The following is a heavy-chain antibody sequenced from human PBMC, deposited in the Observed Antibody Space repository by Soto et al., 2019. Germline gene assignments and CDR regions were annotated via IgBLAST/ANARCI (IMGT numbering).Heavy chain of an antibody. D-gene: IGHD5-18*01. CDR1: GASISSYF. CDR2: IYYSGST. J-gene: IGHJ4*02. Sequence: SETLSLTCSVSGASISSYFWSWIRQPPGKGLEWIGYIYYSGSTNYNPSLKSRVPLPVAASKNQFSLKLISVTAADTAVYYGAKAGTAIIALDYWGQGTLVTVSS. CDR3: AKAGTAIIALDY. V-gene: IGHV4-59*01.